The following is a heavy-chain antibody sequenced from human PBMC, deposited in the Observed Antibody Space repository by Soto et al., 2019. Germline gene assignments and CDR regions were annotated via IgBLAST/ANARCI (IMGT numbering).Heavy chain of an antibody. CDR3: ARHPVSGSYAYYYGMDV. Sequence: QVQLVQSGAEVKKPGSSVKVSCKASGGTFSSYAISWVRQAPGQGLEWMGGIIPIFGTANYAQKFQGRVTITADESTSTAYMELSSLRSEDTAGYYCARHPVSGSYAYYYGMDVWGQGTTVTVSS. V-gene: IGHV1-69*12. CDR1: GGTFSSYA. J-gene: IGHJ6*02. D-gene: IGHD1-26*01. CDR2: IIPIFGTA.